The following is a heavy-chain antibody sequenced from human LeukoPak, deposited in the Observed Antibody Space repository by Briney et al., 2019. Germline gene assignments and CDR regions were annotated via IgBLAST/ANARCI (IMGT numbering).Heavy chain of an antibody. CDR1: GGTFSSYA. J-gene: IGHJ4*02. Sequence: GASVKVSCKASGGTFSSYAISWVRQAPGQGLEWMGRIIPILGIANYAQKFQGRVTITADKSTSTAYMELSSLRSEDTAVYYCARDPVSLVGYDSSGSDFDYWGQGTLVTVSS. D-gene: IGHD3-22*01. V-gene: IGHV1-69*04. CDR2: IIPILGIA. CDR3: ARDPVSLVGYDSSGSDFDY.